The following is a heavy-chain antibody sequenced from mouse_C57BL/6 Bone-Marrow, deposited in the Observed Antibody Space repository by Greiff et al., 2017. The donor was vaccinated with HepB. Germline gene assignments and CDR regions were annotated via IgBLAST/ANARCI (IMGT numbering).Heavy chain of an antibody. V-gene: IGHV1-64*01. CDR3: ARDDDYDVYAMDY. J-gene: IGHJ4*01. CDR1: GYTFTSYW. CDR2: IHPNSGST. D-gene: IGHD2-4*01. Sequence: QVQLKQPGAELVKPGASVKLSCKASGYTFTSYWMHWVKQRPGQGLEWIGMIHPNSGSTNYNEKFKSKATLTVDKSSSTAYMQLSSLTSEDSAVYYCARDDDYDVYAMDYWGQGTSVTVSS.